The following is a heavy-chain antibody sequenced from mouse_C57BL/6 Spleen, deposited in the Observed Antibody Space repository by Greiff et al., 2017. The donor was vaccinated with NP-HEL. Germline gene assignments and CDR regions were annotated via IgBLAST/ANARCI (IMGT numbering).Heavy chain of an antibody. D-gene: IGHD1-1*01. V-gene: IGHV1-50*01. CDR3: ARSPNLLLRYPDY. J-gene: IGHJ2*01. Sequence: QVQLQQPGAELVKPGASVKLSCKASGYTFTSYWMQWVKQRPGQGLEWIGEIDPSDSYTNYNQKFKGKATLTVDTSSSTAYMQLSSLTSEDSAVYYCARSPNLLLRYPDYWGQGTTLTVSS. CDR2: IDPSDSYT. CDR1: GYTFTSYW.